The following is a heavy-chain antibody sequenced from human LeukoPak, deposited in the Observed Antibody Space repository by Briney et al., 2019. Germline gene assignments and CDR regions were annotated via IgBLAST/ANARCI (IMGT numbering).Heavy chain of an antibody. CDR3: ARAGGLQGSYYYYYGMDV. D-gene: IGHD2-21*01. CDR2: IIPIFGTA. J-gene: IGHJ6*04. Sequence: GASVKVSCKASGGTFSSYAIGWVRQAPGQGLEWMGGIIPIFGTANYAQKFQGRVTITADKSTSTAYKGLSSLRSEDTAVYYCARAGGLQGSYYYYYGMDVWGKGTTVTVSS. V-gene: IGHV1-69*06. CDR1: GGTFSSYA.